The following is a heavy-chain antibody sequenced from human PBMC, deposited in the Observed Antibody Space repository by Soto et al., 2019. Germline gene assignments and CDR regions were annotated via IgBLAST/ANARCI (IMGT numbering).Heavy chain of an antibody. CDR1: GYTFTSYG. J-gene: IGHJ5*02. V-gene: IGHV1-18*01. D-gene: IGHD1-26*01. CDR3: ARDAVGATPGDWFDP. Sequence: ASVKVSCKASGYTFTSYGISWVRQAPGQGLEWMGWISAYNGNTNYAQKLQGRVTMTTDTSTSTAYMELRSLRSDDTAAYYCARDAVGATPGDWFDPWGQGTLVTVSS. CDR2: ISAYNGNT.